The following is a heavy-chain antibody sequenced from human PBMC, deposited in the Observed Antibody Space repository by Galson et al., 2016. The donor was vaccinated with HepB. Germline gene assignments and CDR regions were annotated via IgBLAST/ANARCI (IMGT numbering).Heavy chain of an antibody. CDR2: ISSSSSYI. Sequence: SLRLSCATSGFTFSSYSMNWVRQAPGKGLEWVSSISSSSSYIYYADSVKGRFTISRDNGKNSLYLQMNSLRVEDTAIYYCARGLYAAILDVWGQGTTVTVSS. J-gene: IGHJ6*02. CDR1: GFTFSSYS. CDR3: ARGLYAAILDV. D-gene: IGHD2-2*01. V-gene: IGHV3-21*01.